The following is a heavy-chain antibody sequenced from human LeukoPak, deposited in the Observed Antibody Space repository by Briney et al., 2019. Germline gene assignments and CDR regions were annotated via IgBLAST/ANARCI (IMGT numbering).Heavy chain of an antibody. D-gene: IGHD6-19*01. CDR1: GFTFSSYA. CDR3: AKTIQWPYYFDY. CDR2: ISGSGCST. J-gene: IGHJ4*02. V-gene: IGHV3-23*01. Sequence: QPGGSLRLSCAASGFTFSSYAMSWVRQDPGKGLEWVSAISGSGCSTYYADSVKCRFTISRDNSKNTLYLQMNSLRAEDTAVYYCAKTIQWPYYFDYWGQGTLVTVSS.